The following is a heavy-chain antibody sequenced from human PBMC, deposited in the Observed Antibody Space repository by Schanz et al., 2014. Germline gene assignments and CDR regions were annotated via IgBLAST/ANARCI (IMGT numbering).Heavy chain of an antibody. D-gene: IGHD6-13*01. V-gene: IGHV3-7*01. J-gene: IGHJ4*02. CDR1: GFSFNNYW. CDR3: ARDLRNSTPSYYDH. CDR2: IIHDGSEK. Sequence: EVQLVESGGGLVQPGGSLRLSCAASGFSFNNYWMTWFRQAPGKGLEWVANIIHDGSEKFYVDSVKGRLTISRDNAKNSLYLPMDALRAEDTPVYYCARDLRNSTPSYYDHWGQGTLVTVSA.